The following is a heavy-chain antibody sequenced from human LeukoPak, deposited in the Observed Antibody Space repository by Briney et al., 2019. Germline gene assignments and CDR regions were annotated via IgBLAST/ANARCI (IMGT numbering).Heavy chain of an antibody. D-gene: IGHD3-10*01. CDR2: IYHSGIT. V-gene: IGHV4-34*01. Sequence: SETLSLTCIVYGGSIRGYYWRWIRQPPGKGLEWIGSIYHSGITNYNPSLKSRVTISVDTSKNQFSLKLTSVTAADTAVYYCARDYFVVRGVIGYFDYWGQGTLVTVSS. CDR1: GGSIRGYY. CDR3: ARDYFVVRGVIGYFDY. J-gene: IGHJ4*02.